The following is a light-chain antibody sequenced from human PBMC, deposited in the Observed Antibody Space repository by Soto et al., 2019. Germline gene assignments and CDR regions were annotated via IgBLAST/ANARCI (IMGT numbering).Light chain of an antibody. V-gene: IGKV1-39*01. J-gene: IGKJ5*01. CDR3: QQSYSMPIT. CDR2: AAS. Sequence: DIQMTQSPSSLSASVGDRVSITCRASQSISFYLNWYQQKPGKAHKVLIYAASNLKSGVPSRFSGSGSGTDFTLTISSLQPEDFATYYCQQSYSMPITFGQGTRLEIK. CDR1: QSISFY.